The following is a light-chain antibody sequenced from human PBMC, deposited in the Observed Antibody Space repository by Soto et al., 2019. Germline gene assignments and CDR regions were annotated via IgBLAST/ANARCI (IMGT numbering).Light chain of an antibody. CDR3: SSYAGSSNFVV. Sequence: QSALTQPPSASGSPGQSVTMSRSGTSSDVGGYDYVSWYQQHPGKAPKLMIYEVSKRPSGVPDRFFGSKSGNTASLAVSGLQAEDEADYYCSSYAGSSNFVVFGGGTKLTVL. V-gene: IGLV2-8*01. CDR2: EVS. J-gene: IGLJ2*01. CDR1: SSDVGGYDY.